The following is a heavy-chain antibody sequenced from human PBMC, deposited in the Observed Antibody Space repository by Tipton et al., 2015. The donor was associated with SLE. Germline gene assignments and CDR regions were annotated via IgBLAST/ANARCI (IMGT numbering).Heavy chain of an antibody. CDR2: INASDGNT. Sequence: SLRLSCAASGFTFSSYAIHWVRQAPGKGLEWVSSINASDGNTYYADAVKGRFTNSRDNSKSTLYLQMNILGAEDPATYFGAKDRGAEPRRTALPYYYYYYAMDVWGQGTTVTVSS. CDR3: AKDRGAEPRRTALPYYYYYYAMDV. D-gene: IGHD3-10*01. J-gene: IGHJ6*02. V-gene: IGHV3-23*01. CDR1: GFTFSSYA.